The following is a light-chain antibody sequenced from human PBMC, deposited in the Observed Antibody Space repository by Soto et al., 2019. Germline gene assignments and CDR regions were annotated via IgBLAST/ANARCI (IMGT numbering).Light chain of an antibody. J-gene: IGLJ3*02. V-gene: IGLV1-47*01. Sequence: QSVLTQPPSASGTPGQRVTMSCSGGGSNIGSNFVYWYQQVPGTAPKLLIYRNNQRPSGVPDRFSGSKSATSASLAITGLRAEDDADYLCAAWDGTLATLVFGAGTKLTVL. CDR3: AAWDGTLATLV. CDR1: GSNIGSNF. CDR2: RNN.